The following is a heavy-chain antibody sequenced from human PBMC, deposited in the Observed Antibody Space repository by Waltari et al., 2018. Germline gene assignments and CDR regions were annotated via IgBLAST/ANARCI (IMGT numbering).Heavy chain of an antibody. CDR2: IGTAGDT. CDR3: ARGSRSGTYEGGVDY. J-gene: IGHJ4*02. CDR1: GFTFSSYD. D-gene: IGHD3-10*01. V-gene: IGHV3-13*01. Sequence: EVQLVESGGGLVQPGGSLRLSCAASGFTFSSYDMHWVRKATGKGLEWVSAIGTAGDTYYPGSVKGRFTISRENAKNSLYLQMNSLRAGDTAVYYCARGSRSGTYEGGVDYWGQGTLVTVSS.